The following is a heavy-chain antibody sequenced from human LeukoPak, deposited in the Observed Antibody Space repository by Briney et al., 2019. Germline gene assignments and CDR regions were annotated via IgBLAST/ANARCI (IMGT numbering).Heavy chain of an antibody. V-gene: IGHV3-7*05. CDR1: GFTFSSYW. CDR2: IKQDGSEK. J-gene: IGHJ4*02. D-gene: IGHD5-12*01. CDR3: ARGYSGYVN. Sequence: GGSLGLSCAASGFTFSSYWMSWVCQAPGKGLEWVANIKQDGSEKYHVDSVKGRFTISRDNAKNSLYLQMNSLRAEDTAVYYCARGYSGYVNWGQGTLVTVSS.